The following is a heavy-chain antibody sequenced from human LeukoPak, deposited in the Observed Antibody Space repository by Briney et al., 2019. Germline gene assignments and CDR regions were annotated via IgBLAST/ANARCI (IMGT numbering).Heavy chain of an antibody. D-gene: IGHD1-26*01. J-gene: IGHJ4*02. CDR2: ISLAGQT. CDR3: SRESGAFCPFGY. Sequence: PSETLSLTCAVSGGSTSSYYWSWVRQPPGQGLEWIGEISLAGQTNYNPSLNGRVTMSLDKSSNQLSLNLTSVTAADTATYYCSRESGAFCPFGYWGQGTLVIVSS. V-gene: IGHV4-4*02. CDR1: GGSTSSYY.